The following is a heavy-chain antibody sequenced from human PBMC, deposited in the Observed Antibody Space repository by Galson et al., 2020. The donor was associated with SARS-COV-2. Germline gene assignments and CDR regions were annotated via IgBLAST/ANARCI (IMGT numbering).Heavy chain of an antibody. V-gene: IGHV5-10-1*01. Sequence: HGESLKISCTRSGSSFTSYWISWVRQMPGKGLEWMGRLDPSDSYTNYSPSFQDHVTISADKSISTAYLQWRSLKASDTAMYYCARFFVDSSGYSTTYYFDYWGQGTLVTVSS. CDR3: ARFFVDSSGYSTTYYFDY. CDR2: LDPSDSYT. CDR1: GSSFTSYW. J-gene: IGHJ4*02. D-gene: IGHD3-22*01.